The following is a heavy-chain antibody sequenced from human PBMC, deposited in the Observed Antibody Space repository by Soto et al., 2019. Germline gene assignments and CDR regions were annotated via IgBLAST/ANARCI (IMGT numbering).Heavy chain of an antibody. CDR3: ARDYYGSASYENYYYYGMDV. CDR1: CGSISSYY. D-gene: IGHD3-10*01. CDR2: IYASGST. V-gene: IGHV4-4*07. Sequence: PSETLSLTCTVSCGSISSYYWSWIRQPAGKGLELIGRIYASGSTNYNPSLKSRVTMSVDASKNQFSLRLSSVTAADTALYFCARDYYGSASYENYYYYGMDVWGQGTTVTVSS. J-gene: IGHJ6*02.